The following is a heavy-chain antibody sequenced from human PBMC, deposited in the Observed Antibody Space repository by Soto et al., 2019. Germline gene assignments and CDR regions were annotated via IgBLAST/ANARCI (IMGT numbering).Heavy chain of an antibody. V-gene: IGHV1-69*13. D-gene: IGHD7-27*01. CDR1: GGTFSSYA. Sequence: ASVKVSCKASGGTFSSYAISWVRQAPGQGLEWMGGIIPIFGTANYAQKFQGRVTITADESTSTAYMELSSLRSEDTAVYYCARDRRNWGSSGWVNDAFDIWGQGTMVTVSS. CDR2: IIPIFGTA. J-gene: IGHJ3*02. CDR3: ARDRRNWGSSGWVNDAFDI.